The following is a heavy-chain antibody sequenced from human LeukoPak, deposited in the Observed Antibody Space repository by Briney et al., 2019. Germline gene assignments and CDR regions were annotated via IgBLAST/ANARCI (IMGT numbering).Heavy chain of an antibody. J-gene: IGHJ6*02. CDR3: ASGSYYVGYYYGMDV. Sequence: ASVKVSCKASGGTFSSYAISWVRQAPGQGLEWMGGIIPIFGTANYAQKFQGRVTITADESTSTAYMELSSLRSEDTAVYYCASGSYYVGYYYGMDVWGQGTTVTVSS. CDR1: GGTFSSYA. D-gene: IGHD3-10*01. V-gene: IGHV1-69*13. CDR2: IIPIFGTA.